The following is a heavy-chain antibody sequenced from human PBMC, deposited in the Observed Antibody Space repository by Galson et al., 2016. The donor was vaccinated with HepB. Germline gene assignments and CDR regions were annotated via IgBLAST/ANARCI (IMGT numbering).Heavy chain of an antibody. CDR2: IRAGGLNT. CDR1: GFRFHSYA. V-gene: IGHV3-23*01. Sequence: SLRLSCAASGFRFHSYAMSWVRQAPGKGLEWVSTIRAGGLNTYLADSVRGRFTVSRDNSKNMVFLQMNNLRPEDTAVYYRTKVDGDGYNMLDYWGQGTLVTVAS. J-gene: IGHJ4*02. CDR3: TKVDGDGYNMLDY. D-gene: IGHD5-24*01.